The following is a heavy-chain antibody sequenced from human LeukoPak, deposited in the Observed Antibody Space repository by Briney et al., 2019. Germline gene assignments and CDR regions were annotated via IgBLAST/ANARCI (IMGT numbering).Heavy chain of an antibody. D-gene: IGHD3-22*01. J-gene: IGHJ6*02. CDR2: ISGSGGST. CDR1: GFTFSSYA. CDR3: AKDLDDSSGYYYYYYGMDV. V-gene: IGHV3-23*01. Sequence: PGGSLRLSCAASGFTFSSYAMSWVRQAPGKGLEWVSAISGSGGSTYYADSVKGRFTISRDNSKNTLYLQMNSLRAEDTAVYYCAKDLDDSSGYYYYYYGMDVWGQGTTVTVSS.